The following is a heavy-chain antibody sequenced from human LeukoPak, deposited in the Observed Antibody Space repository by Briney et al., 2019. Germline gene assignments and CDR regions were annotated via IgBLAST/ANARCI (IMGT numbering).Heavy chain of an antibody. CDR2: IYYSGST. J-gene: IGHJ3*02. CDR1: GGSISSYY. Sequence: SSETLSLTCTVSGGSISSYYWSWIRQPPGKGLEWIGYIYYSGSTNYNPSLKSRVTISVDTSKNQFSLKLSSVTAADTAVYYCATPSGSYSSYAFDIWGQGTMVTVSS. D-gene: IGHD1-26*01. V-gene: IGHV4-59*08. CDR3: ATPSGSYSSYAFDI.